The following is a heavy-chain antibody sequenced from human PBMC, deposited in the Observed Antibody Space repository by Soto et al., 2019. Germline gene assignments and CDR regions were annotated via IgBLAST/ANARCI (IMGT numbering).Heavy chain of an antibody. Sequence: TLSLTCTFSGGSISRGGYYRSWIRHHPGKGLEWIGYIYYSGSTYYNPSLKSRVTISVDTSKKQFSLKLSSVTAADTAVYFCARDRGYEGSLGLYYWGQGTLVTVSS. D-gene: IGHD3-22*01. CDR2: IYYSGST. V-gene: IGHV4-31*03. J-gene: IGHJ4*02. CDR3: ARDRGYEGSLGLYY. CDR1: GGSISRGGYY.